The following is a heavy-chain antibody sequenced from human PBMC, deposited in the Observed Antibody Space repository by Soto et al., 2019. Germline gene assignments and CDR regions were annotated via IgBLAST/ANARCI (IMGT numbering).Heavy chain of an antibody. J-gene: IGHJ6*03. CDR2: INSGGSI. V-gene: IGHV3-66*01. CDR3: TRADVHCIGGSCYGIAIDV. Sequence: EVHLVESGGGLVQPGGSLRLSCAASGFTVSSKYMSWVRQAPGKGLEWVSLINSGGSISYADSVKGRFTISRNNSENTLYVPMTDLRVANTAVYPCTRADVHCIGGSCYGIAIDVWGTGATVTVSS. CDR1: GFTVSSKY. D-gene: IGHD2-15*01.